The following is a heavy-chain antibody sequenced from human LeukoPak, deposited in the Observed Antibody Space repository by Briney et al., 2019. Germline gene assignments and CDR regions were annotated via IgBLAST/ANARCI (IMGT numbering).Heavy chain of an antibody. D-gene: IGHD5/OR15-5a*01. CDR3: ARVASKGGMDV. V-gene: IGHV4-59*01. CDR2: VHYTWNT. J-gene: IGHJ6*02. Sequence: SETLSLTCSVSGGSIGIYHWSWIRETPGKGLEWIGHVHYTWNTKYNPSLTGRVSISLDRSKNQFSLSLSSLTAADTAVYYCARVASKGGMDVWGQGTTVIVSS. CDR1: GGSIGIYH.